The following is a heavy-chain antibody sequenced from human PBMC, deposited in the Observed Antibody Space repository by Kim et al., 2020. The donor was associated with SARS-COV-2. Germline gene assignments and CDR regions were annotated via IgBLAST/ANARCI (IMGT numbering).Heavy chain of an antibody. D-gene: IGHD3-10*01. CDR3: AKESGSGSYYAWTYYYYGMDV. Sequence: GGSLRLSCAASGFTFSSYGMHWVRQAPGKGLEWVAVISYDGSNKYYADSVKGRFTISRDNSKNTLYLQMNSLRAEDTAVYYCAKESGSGSYYAWTYYYYGMDVWGQGTTVTASS. J-gene: IGHJ6*02. CDR1: GFTFSSYG. CDR2: ISYDGSNK. V-gene: IGHV3-30*18.